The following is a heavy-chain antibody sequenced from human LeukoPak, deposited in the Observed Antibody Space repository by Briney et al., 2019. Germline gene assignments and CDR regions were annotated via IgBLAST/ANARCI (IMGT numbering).Heavy chain of an antibody. CDR2: ISADNGNT. V-gene: IGHV1-18*01. D-gene: IGHD1-1*01. J-gene: IGHJ3*02. CDR3: ARDGGDLTTHDGIDI. CDR1: AYTFITYG. Sequence: GASVKVTCKSSAYTFITYGISWVRQAPGQGLEWMGWISADNGNTNYAQKLQGRVTMTTDTSTSTAYMELRSLRSDDTAVYYCARDGGDLTTHDGIDIWGQGTMVTVSS.